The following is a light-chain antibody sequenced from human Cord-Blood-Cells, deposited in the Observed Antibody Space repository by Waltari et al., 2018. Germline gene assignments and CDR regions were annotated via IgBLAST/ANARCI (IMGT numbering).Light chain of an antibody. J-gene: IGKJ4*01. CDR3: QQRRA. V-gene: IGKV3-11*01. CDR2: DAS. CDR1: QSVSTY. Sequence: EIVLTQSPATLSLSPGERAPLAGRASQSVSTYLAGYQQKPGQAPRPLIYDASNRATGIPARFSGSGSGTDFTLTISSLEPEDFAVYYCQQRRAFGGGTKVEIK.